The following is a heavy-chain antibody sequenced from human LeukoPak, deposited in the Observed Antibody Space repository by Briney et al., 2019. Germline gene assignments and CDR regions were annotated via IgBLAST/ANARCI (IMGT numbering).Heavy chain of an antibody. J-gene: IGHJ4*02. Sequence: AGGSLRLSCAASGFTFSSYGMHWVRQAPGKGLEGVAVISYDGSNKYYADSVKGRFTISRDNSKNTLYLQMNSLRAEDTAVYYCAKGAIAAAGRGGDYWGQGTLVTVSS. CDR1: GFTFSSYG. D-gene: IGHD6-13*01. CDR3: AKGAIAAAGRGGDY. CDR2: ISYDGSNK. V-gene: IGHV3-30*18.